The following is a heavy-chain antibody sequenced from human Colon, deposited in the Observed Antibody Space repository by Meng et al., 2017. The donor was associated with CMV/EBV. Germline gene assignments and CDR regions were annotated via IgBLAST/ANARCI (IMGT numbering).Heavy chain of an antibody. CDR3: ARDLWSGSSDYFDY. CDR1: GYTFTGFY. J-gene: IGHJ4*02. CDR2: INPKSGDT. Sequence: VQLGAGMKKPGASVKVSCKASGYTFTGFYIQWVRQAPGQGLEWMGWINPKSGDTIYEQKFQGRVTMTRDTSISTVYMDLNSLRSDDTAVYFCARDLWSGSSDYFDYWGQGALVTVSS. D-gene: IGHD3-3*01. V-gene: IGHV1-2*02.